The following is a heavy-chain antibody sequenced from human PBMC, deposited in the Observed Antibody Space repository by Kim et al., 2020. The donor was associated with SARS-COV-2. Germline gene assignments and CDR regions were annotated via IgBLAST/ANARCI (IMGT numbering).Heavy chain of an antibody. CDR3: AKGREIVVVPAASLFDY. CDR2: ISYDGSNK. D-gene: IGHD2-2*01. CDR1: GFTFSSYG. J-gene: IGHJ4*01. V-gene: IGHV3-30*18. Sequence: GGSLRLSCAASGFTFSSYGMHWVRQAPGKGLEWVAVISYDGSNKYYADSVKGRFTISKDNSKNTLYLQMNSLRAEDTAVYYCAKGREIVVVPAASLFDY.